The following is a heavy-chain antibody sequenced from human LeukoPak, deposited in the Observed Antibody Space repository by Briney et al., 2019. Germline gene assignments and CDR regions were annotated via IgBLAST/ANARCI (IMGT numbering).Heavy chain of an antibody. D-gene: IGHD6-25*01. CDR1: GGSISSGGYS. V-gene: IGHV4-30-2*01. J-gene: IGHJ6*02. CDR2: IYHSGST. CDR3: AKGDYEDAEATYYYYGMDV. Sequence: SETLSLTCAVSGGSISSGGYSWSWIRQPPGKGLEWIGYIYHSGSTYYNPSLKSRVTISVDRSKNQFSLKLSSVTAADTAVYYCAKGDYEDAEATYYYYGMDVWGQGTTVTVSS.